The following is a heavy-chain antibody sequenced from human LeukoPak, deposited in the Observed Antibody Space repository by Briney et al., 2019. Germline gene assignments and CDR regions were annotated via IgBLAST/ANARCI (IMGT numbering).Heavy chain of an antibody. CDR2: AISKSSGGTS. J-gene: IGHJ3*02. D-gene: IGHD1-14*01. Sequence: PGGSLRLSCAASGFTVGNVYMTWVSQAPGKGLEWVGRAISKSSGGTSDYAAVVKGRSTISRDDSENTLYLQMNNLKSEDTAVYYCAASMVSGGFDIWGQGTMVTVSS. V-gene: IGHV3-15*05. CDR1: GFTVGNVY. CDR3: AASMVSGGFDI.